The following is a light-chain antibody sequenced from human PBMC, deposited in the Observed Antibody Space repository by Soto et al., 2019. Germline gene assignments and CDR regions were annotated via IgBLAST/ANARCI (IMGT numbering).Light chain of an antibody. V-gene: IGKV1-12*01. CDR1: RDISTF. J-gene: IGKJ4*01. CDR3: QQAHTFVT. CDR2: SAS. Sequence: DIQMTQSPSSVSASVGDRITITCRASRDISTFLAWYQQKAGKAPQLLIYSASTLQNGVPPRFSGSGSGTDFTLTITNLQPEDFATYCCQQAHTFVTFGGGTKLEMK.